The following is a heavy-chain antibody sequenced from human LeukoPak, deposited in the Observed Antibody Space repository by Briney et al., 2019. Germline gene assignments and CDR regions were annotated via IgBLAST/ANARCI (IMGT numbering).Heavy chain of an antibody. CDR3: ARGTIVPAAIPPSRGYYYMDV. CDR2: FHYTGST. CDR1: GGSIRSGYYY. V-gene: IGHV4-31*03. D-gene: IGHD2-2*02. J-gene: IGHJ6*03. Sequence: PSQTLSLTCTVSGGSIRSGYYYWNWIRQHPGTGLEWIGYFHYTGSTYYNPSLKSRVSISGDTSKTQFSLKLSSVTAADTAVYYCARGTIVPAAIPPSRGYYYMDVWGKGTTVTVSS.